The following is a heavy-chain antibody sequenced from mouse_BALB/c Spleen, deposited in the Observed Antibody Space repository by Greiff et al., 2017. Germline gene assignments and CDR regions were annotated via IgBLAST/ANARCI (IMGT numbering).Heavy chain of an antibody. D-gene: IGHD1-1*01. V-gene: IGHV5-17*02. Sequence: EVMLVESGGGLVQPGGSRKLSCAASGFTFSSFGMHWVRQAPEKGLEWVAYISSGSSTIYYADTVKGRFTISRDNPKNTLFLQMTSLRSEDTAMYYCARSGYGSIYWYFDVWGAGTTVTVSS. CDR3: ARSGYGSIYWYFDV. CDR1: GFTFSSFG. CDR2: ISSGSSTI. J-gene: IGHJ1*01.